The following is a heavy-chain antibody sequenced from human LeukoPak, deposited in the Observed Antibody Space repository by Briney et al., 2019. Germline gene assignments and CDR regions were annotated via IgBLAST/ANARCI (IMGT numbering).Heavy chain of an antibody. CDR2: INQDGTEK. Sequence: GGSLRLSCAASEFTFSSYWMSWVRQAPGKGLEWVANINQDGTEKYYVDSVKGRFTISRDNAKNSLYLQMNSLRAEDTAVYYCVRDGLLWYGGATWGQGTVVTVSS. D-gene: IGHD2-21*01. V-gene: IGHV3-7*01. CDR1: EFTFSSYW. CDR3: VRDGLLWYGGAT. J-gene: IGHJ3*01.